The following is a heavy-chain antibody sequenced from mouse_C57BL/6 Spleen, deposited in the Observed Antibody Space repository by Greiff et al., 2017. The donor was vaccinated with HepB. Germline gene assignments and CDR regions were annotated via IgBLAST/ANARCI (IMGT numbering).Heavy chain of an antibody. CDR2: IDPSDSDT. J-gene: IGHJ1*03. V-gene: IGHV1-50*01. CDR3: ASLYDDSRYFDV. D-gene: IGHD2-4*01. CDR1: GYTITSYW. Sequence: VQLQQPGAELVKPGASVKLSCKASGYTITSYWMQWVKQRPGQGLEWIGEIDPSDSDTNYNQKFQGKATMTVDTSSSTAYMQLSRLTSEDSAVYYCASLYDDSRYFDVWGTGTTVTVSS.